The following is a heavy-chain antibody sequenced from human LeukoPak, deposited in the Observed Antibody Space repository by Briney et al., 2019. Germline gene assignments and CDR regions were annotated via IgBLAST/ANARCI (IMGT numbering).Heavy chain of an antibody. Sequence: ASVKVSCKASGYTFTSYGISWVRQAPGQGLEWMGWISAYNGNTNYAQELQGRVTMTTDTSTSTAYMELRSLRSDDTAVYYCARRHGRVADRYYMDVWGKGTTVTVSS. CDR1: GYTFTSYG. CDR3: ARRHGRVADRYYMDV. D-gene: IGHD1-14*01. J-gene: IGHJ6*03. V-gene: IGHV1-18*01. CDR2: ISAYNGNT.